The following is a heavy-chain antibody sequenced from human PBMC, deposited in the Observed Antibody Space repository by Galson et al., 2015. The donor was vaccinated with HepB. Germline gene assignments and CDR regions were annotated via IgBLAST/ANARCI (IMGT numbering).Heavy chain of an antibody. V-gene: IGHV4-34*01. CDR3: ARRYPYYYDSSGYYYDPGNDAFDI. CDR1: GGSFSGYY. Sequence: SETLSLTCAVYGGSFSGYYWSWIRQPPGKGLEWIGSIYYSGSTYCNPSLKSRVTISVDTSKNQFSLKLSSVTAADTAVYYCARRYPYYYDSSGYYYDPGNDAFDIWGQGTMVTVSS. D-gene: IGHD3-22*01. CDR2: IYYSGST. J-gene: IGHJ3*02.